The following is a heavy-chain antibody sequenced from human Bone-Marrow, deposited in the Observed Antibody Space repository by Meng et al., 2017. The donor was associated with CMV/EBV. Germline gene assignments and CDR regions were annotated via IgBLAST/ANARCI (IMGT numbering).Heavy chain of an antibody. Sequence: SETLSLTCAVYGESFSGYYWTWIRQSPGKGLEWIGEIKDSESTNYNSSLMSPVSMSVDTSKNQFSLKLNSVTAADTAVSYCARGRGRLDYWGQGMLVTVSS. V-gene: IGHV4-34*01. J-gene: IGHJ4*02. CDR2: IKDSEST. D-gene: IGHD3-10*01. CDR3: ARGRGRLDY. CDR1: GESFSGYY.